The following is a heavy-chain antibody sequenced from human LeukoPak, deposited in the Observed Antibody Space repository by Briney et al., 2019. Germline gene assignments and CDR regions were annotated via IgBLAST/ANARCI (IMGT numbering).Heavy chain of an antibody. D-gene: IGHD3-9*01. CDR1: GGTFSSYA. CDR3: AGPIKYYDILTGYYRHDAFDI. CDR2: IIPIFGTA. V-gene: IGHV1-69*01. J-gene: IGHJ3*02. Sequence: SSVKVSCKASGGTFSSYAISWVRQAPGQGLEWMGGIIPIFGTANYAQKFQGRVTITADESTSTAYMELSSLRSEDTAVYYCAGPIKYYDILTGYYRHDAFDIWGQGTMVTVSS.